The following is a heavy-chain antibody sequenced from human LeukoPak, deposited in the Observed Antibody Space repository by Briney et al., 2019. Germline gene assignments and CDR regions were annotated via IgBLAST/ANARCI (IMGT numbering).Heavy chain of an antibody. Sequence: SETLSLTCTVSGGSISSYYWSWIRQPPGKGLEWIGYIYYSGSTNYNPSLKSRVTISVDTSKNQFSLKLSSVTAADTAVYYCARHVYYYGSGSYSPWGQGTLVTVSS. D-gene: IGHD3-10*01. CDR3: ARHVYYYGSGSYSP. J-gene: IGHJ5*02. V-gene: IGHV4-59*08. CDR2: IYYSGST. CDR1: GGSISSYY.